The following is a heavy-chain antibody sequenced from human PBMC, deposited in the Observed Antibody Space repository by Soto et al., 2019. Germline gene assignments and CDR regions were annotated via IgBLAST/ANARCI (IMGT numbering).Heavy chain of an antibody. CDR2: GYYSGST. Sequence: QVQLQESGPGLVKPSETLSLTCTVSGGSISGYYWGWIRQPPGKGLDWIGYGYYSGSTNYNPYLNSRVTTSVDTSKNLFALELNSVTAADSAVYSCSRGRQWLDDWGQGTLVTVSS. CDR1: GGSISGYY. CDR3: SRGRQWLDD. J-gene: IGHJ4*02. V-gene: IGHV4-59*01. D-gene: IGHD6-19*01.